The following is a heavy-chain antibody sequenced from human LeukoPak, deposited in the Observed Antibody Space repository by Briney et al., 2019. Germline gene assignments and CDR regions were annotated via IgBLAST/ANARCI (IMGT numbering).Heavy chain of an antibody. J-gene: IGHJ4*02. D-gene: IGHD6-6*01. Sequence: PGRSLRLSCAASGFTFSSYAMHWVRQAPGKGLEWVAVISYDGSNKYYADSVKGRFTISRDNSKNTLYLQMNSLRAEDTAVYYCAREGVAARPDRPYFDYWGQGTLVTVSS. V-gene: IGHV3-30-3*01. CDR3: AREGVAARPDRPYFDY. CDR2: ISYDGSNK. CDR1: GFTFSSYA.